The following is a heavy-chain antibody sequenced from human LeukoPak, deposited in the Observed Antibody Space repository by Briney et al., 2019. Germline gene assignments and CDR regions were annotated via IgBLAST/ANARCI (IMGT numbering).Heavy chain of an antibody. J-gene: IGHJ5*02. CDR1: GYTFTSYG. V-gene: IGHV1-18*01. D-gene: IGHD1-20*01. CDR3: ARDSPNCNDVSWFDP. Sequence: ASVKVSCKASGYTFTSYGISWVRQAPGQGLEWMGWISAYNGNTNYAQKLQGRVTMTTDTSTSAAYMELRSLRSDDTAVYYCARDSPNCNDVSWFDPWGQGTLVTVSS. CDR2: ISAYNGNT.